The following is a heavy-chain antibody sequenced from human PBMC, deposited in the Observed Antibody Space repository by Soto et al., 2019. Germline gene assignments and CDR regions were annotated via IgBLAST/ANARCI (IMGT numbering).Heavy chain of an antibody. J-gene: IGHJ4*02. Sequence: PSETLSLTCTVSGGSISSYYWSWIRQPPGKGLEWIGYIYYSGSTNYNPSLKSRVTISVDTSKNQFSLKLSSVTAADTAVYYCARGLYGDYVFDYWGQGTLVTVSS. CDR1: GGSISSYY. CDR3: ARGLYGDYVFDY. V-gene: IGHV4-59*01. D-gene: IGHD4-17*01. CDR2: IYYSGST.